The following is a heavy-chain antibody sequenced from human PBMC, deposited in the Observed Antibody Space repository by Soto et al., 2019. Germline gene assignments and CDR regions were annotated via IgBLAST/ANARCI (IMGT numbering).Heavy chain of an antibody. CDR1: GAALNSGNYY. D-gene: IGHD2-21*01. J-gene: IGHJ5*02. Sequence: SETLSLTCSVSGAALNSGNYYWSWIRQVPGKGLEWIGHKYVTGAVDYNPSLRDRITISQDTSERQFSLNLRLVTAADTAVYYCARLRIATNNYKWFDPWGQGTLVTVSS. CDR2: KYVTGAV. V-gene: IGHV4-31*03. CDR3: ARLRIATNNYKWFDP.